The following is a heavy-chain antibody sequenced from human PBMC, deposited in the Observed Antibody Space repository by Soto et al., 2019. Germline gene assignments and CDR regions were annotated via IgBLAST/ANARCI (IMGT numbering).Heavy chain of an antibody. CDR2: ISWNSGSI. CDR1: GFTFDDYA. CDR3: AKDAAAGFPIYYFDY. J-gene: IGHJ4*02. D-gene: IGHD6-13*01. Sequence: GGSLRLSCAASGFTFDDYAMHWVRQAPGKGLEWVSGISWNSGSIGYADSVKGRFTISRDNAKNSLYLQMNSLRAEDTALYYCAKDAAAGFPIYYFDYWGQGTLVTVSS. V-gene: IGHV3-9*01.